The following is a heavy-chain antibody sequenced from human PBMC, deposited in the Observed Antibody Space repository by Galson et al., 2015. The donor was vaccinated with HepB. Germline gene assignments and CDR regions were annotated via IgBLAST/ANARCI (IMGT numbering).Heavy chain of an antibody. D-gene: IGHD2-8*01. Sequence: SLRLSCAASGFTFTTYPMAWVRQVSGRGLEWVSAISDTGGSATYGDSVKGRVTISRDNSKNTLYLQMNRLRADDAAVFFCARAAPDLDNNGYVDYFFDNWGQGALVTVSS. CDR1: GFTFTTYP. J-gene: IGHJ4*02. CDR3: ARAAPDLDNNGYVDYFFDN. V-gene: IGHV3-23*01. CDR2: ISDTGGSA.